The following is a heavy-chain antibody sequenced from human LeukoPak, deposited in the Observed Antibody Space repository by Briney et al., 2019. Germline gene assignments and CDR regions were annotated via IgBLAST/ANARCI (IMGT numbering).Heavy chain of an antibody. CDR2: ISAYNGNT. CDR1: ADTFTRYA. J-gene: IGHJ4*02. Sequence: ASVKVSCKAPADTFTRYAISWVRQAPGQGLEWMGWISAYNGNTNYAQKLQGRVTMTTDTSTSTAYMELRSLRSDDTAVYYCARDMFYWGQGTLVTVSS. CDR3: ARDMFY. V-gene: IGHV1-18*01. D-gene: IGHD3-10*02.